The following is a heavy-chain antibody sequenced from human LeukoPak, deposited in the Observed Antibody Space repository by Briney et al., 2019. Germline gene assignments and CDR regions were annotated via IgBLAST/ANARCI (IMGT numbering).Heavy chain of an antibody. J-gene: IGHJ4*02. CDR2: IKQDGSQK. D-gene: IGHD2-15*01. V-gene: IGHV3-7*01. Sequence: GGSLRLSCAASGFTFSSYWMSWVRQAPGKGLEWVANIKQDGSQKYYVDSVKGRFSISRDNAKNSLYLQMNSLRAEDTAVYYCARALYCSGGSCSHQLDYWGQGTLVTVSS. CDR3: ARALYCSGGSCSHQLDY. CDR1: GFTFSSYW.